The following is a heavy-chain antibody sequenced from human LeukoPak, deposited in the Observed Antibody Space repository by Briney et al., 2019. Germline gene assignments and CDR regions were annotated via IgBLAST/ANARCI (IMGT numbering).Heavy chain of an antibody. V-gene: IGHV3-48*03. CDR1: GFTFSSYE. D-gene: IGHD2-21*02. CDR2: ISSSGSSI. Sequence: PGGSLRLSCAASGFTFSSYEMNWVRQAPGKGLEWVSYISSSGSSIYYADSVKGRFTISRDNSRNTLHLQMNSLRAEDTAVYYCAKLPLRVVVTGGALYFDSWGQGTLVTVSS. J-gene: IGHJ4*02. CDR3: AKLPLRVVVTGGALYFDS.